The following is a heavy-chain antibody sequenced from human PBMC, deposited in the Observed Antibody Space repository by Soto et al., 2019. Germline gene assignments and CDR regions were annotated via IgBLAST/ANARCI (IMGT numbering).Heavy chain of an antibody. CDR1: GFTFSTYS. Sequence: EVQLVESGGGLVKPGGSLRLSCVASGFTFSTYSMNWVRQAPGKGLEWVSTIGTRSDIYYAESVKGRFTISRDNAKNSLSLPMNSLRVEDTAVYYCAREETAWPLAYGLDVWGQGTAVTVSS. J-gene: IGHJ6*02. CDR3: AREETAWPLAYGLDV. D-gene: IGHD2-21*02. CDR2: IGTRSDI. V-gene: IGHV3-21*02.